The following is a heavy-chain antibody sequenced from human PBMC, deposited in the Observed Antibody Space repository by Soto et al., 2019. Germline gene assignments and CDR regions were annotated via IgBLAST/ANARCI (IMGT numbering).Heavy chain of an antibody. CDR3: ARGIWTMARGAYYFDY. V-gene: IGHV3-66*01. D-gene: IGHD3-10*01. CDR2: IYSGGST. CDR1: GVTVSSNY. Sequence: TGGSLRLSCAASGVTVSSNYMSWVRQAPGKGLEWVSVIYSGGSTYYADSVKGRFTISRDNSKNTLYLQMNSLRAEDTAVYYCARGIWTMARGAYYFDYWGQGTLVTVSS. J-gene: IGHJ4*02.